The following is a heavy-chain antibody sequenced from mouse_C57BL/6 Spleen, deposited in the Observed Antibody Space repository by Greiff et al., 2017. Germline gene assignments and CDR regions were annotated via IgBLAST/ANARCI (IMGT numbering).Heavy chain of an antibody. V-gene: IGHV1-54*01. CDR2: INPGSGGT. CDR1: GYAFTNYL. J-gene: IGHJ4*01. D-gene: IGHD1-1*01. CDR3: ARSNYYGSSYYAMDY. Sequence: VQLQESGAELVRPGTSVKVSCKASGYAFTNYLIAWVKQRPGQGLEWIGLINPGSGGTNYNETFKGKATLTADKSSSTAYLQLSSLTSEDSAVYFCARSNYYGSSYYAMDYWGQGTSVTVSS.